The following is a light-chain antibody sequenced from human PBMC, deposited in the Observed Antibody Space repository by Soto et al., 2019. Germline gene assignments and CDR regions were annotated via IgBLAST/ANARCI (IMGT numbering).Light chain of an antibody. CDR1: QSVRSNH. V-gene: IGKV3-20*01. Sequence: EIVLTQSPGTLSLSPGERATLSCRVSQSVRSNHLAWYQQKPGQAPRFLIYGASSRATGIPDRFSGSGSGTDFTLTISRLEPEDFAVYYCQQYGISPYTFGQGTKLEIK. CDR3: QQYGISPYT. J-gene: IGKJ2*01. CDR2: GAS.